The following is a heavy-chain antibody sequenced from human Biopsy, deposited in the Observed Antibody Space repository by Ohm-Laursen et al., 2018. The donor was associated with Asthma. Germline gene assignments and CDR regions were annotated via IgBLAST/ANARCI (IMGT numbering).Heavy chain of an antibody. J-gene: IGHJ3*02. Sequence: SLRLSCTASGFSFSNFAIRWVRQAPGKGLEWAGVISKDASTQDYADSVKGRFTMARDNSKNTLDLQMNSLREEDTAVYYCVRDGTDDAFDIWGQGTVVSVSS. CDR2: ISKDASTQ. V-gene: IGHV3-30*01. D-gene: IGHD1-1*01. CDR1: GFSFSNFA. CDR3: VRDGTDDAFDI.